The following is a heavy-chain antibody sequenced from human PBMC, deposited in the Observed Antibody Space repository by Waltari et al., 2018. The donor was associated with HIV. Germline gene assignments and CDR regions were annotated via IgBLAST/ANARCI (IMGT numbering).Heavy chain of an antibody. CDR1: GITFSSYG. J-gene: IGHJ6*02. CDR3: ARDPWDIAADLYYYYGMDV. Sequence: QEQLVESGGGVVQPGRSLRLSCAASGITFSSYGMHWVRQAPGKGLEGVEVIWYDGGKKYYADSVKGRFTISRDNSKNTLYLQMNSLRAEDTAVYYCARDPWDIAADLYYYYGMDVWGQGTTVTVSS. CDR2: IWYDGGKK. V-gene: IGHV3-33*01. D-gene: IGHD6-13*01.